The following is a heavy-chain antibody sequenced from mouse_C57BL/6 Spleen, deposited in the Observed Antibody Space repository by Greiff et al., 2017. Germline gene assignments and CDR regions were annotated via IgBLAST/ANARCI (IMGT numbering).Heavy chain of an antibody. D-gene: IGHD4-1*01. Sequence: DVMLVESGEGLVKPGGSLKLSCAASGFTFSSYAMSWVRQTPEKRLEWVAYISSGGDYIYYADTVKGRFTISRDNARNTLYLQMSSLKSEDTAMYYCTRGELTGYYFDYWGQGTTLTVSS. J-gene: IGHJ2*01. CDR2: ISSGGDYI. CDR3: TRGELTGYYFDY. CDR1: GFTFSSYA. V-gene: IGHV5-9-1*02.